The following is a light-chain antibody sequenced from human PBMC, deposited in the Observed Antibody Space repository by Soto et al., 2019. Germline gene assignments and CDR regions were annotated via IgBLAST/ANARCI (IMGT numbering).Light chain of an antibody. CDR3: RSSSGSSTVV. Sequence: QSALTQPASVSGSPGQSITISCTGTSSDVVGYNYVSWYQQHPGKAPKLMIYDVSNRPSGVSHRFSGSKSSNTASLTNAGVQAEDEDDYYCRSSSGSSTVVFGRGTKLTVL. CDR1: SSDVVGYNY. CDR2: DVS. V-gene: IGLV2-14*01. J-gene: IGLJ2*01.